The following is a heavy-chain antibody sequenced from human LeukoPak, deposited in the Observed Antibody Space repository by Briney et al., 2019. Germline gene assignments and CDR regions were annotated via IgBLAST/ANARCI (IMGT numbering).Heavy chain of an antibody. CDR3: ARASHIVVVTVDDY. Sequence: GASVKVSCKASGYTFTSYGISWVRQAPGQGLEWMGWISAYNGNTNYAQKLQGRVTMTTDTSTSTAYMELRSLRSDDTAVYYCARASHIVVVTVDDYWGQGTLVTVSS. J-gene: IGHJ4*02. D-gene: IGHD2-21*02. CDR2: ISAYNGNT. CDR1: GYTFTSYG. V-gene: IGHV1-18*01.